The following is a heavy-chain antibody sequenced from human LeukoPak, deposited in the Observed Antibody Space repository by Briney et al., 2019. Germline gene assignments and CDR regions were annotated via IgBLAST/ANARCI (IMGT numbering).Heavy chain of an antibody. Sequence: PGGSVRLCCAASGFTFSSYAMSWVRQAPGKGLEWVSAISGSGGSTYYADSVKGRFTISRDNSKNTLYLQMNSLRAEDTAVYYCARDRYSGLELRPQFDYWGQGTLVTVSS. CDR1: GFTFSSYA. CDR2: ISGSGGST. J-gene: IGHJ4*02. CDR3: ARDRYSGLELRPQFDY. D-gene: IGHD5-12*01. V-gene: IGHV3-23*01.